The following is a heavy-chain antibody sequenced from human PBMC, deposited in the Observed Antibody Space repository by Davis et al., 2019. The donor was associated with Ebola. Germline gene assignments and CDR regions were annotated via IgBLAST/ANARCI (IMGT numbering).Heavy chain of an antibody. Sequence: GESLKISCAASGFVFRNYVMSWVRQAPGKGPEWVAIIKQDGSETYYGASVKGRFTISRDNAENSVWLQMNSLRAEDTAIYYCARDYYYGGNSDLWGQGTLVTVSS. V-gene: IGHV3-7*03. CDR2: IKQDGSET. J-gene: IGHJ5*02. CDR3: ARDYYYGGNSDL. CDR1: GFVFRNYV. D-gene: IGHD4-23*01.